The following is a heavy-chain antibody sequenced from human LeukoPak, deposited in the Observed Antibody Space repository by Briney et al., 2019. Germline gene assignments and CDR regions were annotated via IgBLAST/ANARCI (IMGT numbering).Heavy chain of an antibody. Sequence: SETLSLTCAVSGHSISNGYSWGWIRQPPGKGLEWIGSFYHSGSTYHNPSLKSRVTVSVDTSKNQVSLKLSYVTATDTAMYYCAGFRSFLDYWGQGTLVTVSS. J-gene: IGHJ4*02. CDR3: AGFRSFLDY. CDR1: GHSISNGYS. D-gene: IGHD2-21*01. V-gene: IGHV4-38-2*01. CDR2: FYHSGST.